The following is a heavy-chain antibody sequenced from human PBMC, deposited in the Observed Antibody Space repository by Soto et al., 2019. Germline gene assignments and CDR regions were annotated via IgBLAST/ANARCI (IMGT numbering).Heavy chain of an antibody. J-gene: IGHJ4*02. CDR2: IYYSGST. CDR1: CGSITSGDYN. Sequence: SETLSLTCTVSCGSITSGDYNWSWIRQHPGKGLEWIGYIYYSGSTYYNPSLKSRITISVDTSKNQFSLKLSSVTAADTAVYYCARDQYSGFQFHYWGQGTLVTVSS. CDR3: ARDQYSGFQFHY. D-gene: IGHD5-12*01. V-gene: IGHV4-31*03.